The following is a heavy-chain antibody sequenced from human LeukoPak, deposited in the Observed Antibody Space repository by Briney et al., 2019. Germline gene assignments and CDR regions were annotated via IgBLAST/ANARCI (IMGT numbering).Heavy chain of an antibody. CDR2: MYHTGSS. D-gene: IGHD3-10*01. J-gene: IGHJ4*02. Sequence: PSETLSLTCAVSGDSISGTNWWSWVRQSPGKGLEWIGEMYHTGSSIYNPSLKSRVTISVDKSKNQFSLRLSSVTAADTAVYYCARVVAGSGSYYNLGGYDYWGQGTLVTVSS. CDR3: ARVVAGSGSYYNLGGYDY. CDR1: GDSISGTNW. V-gene: IGHV4-4*02.